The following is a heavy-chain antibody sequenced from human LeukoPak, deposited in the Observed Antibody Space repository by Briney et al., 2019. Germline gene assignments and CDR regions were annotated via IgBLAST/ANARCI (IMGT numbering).Heavy chain of an antibody. Sequence: SETLSLTCTVSGVSISIYYWSWIRQPPGKGLEWIGYIYYSGSTDYNPSLKSRVTISVDTSKNQFSLKLTSVTAADTAVYYCARGSPFDLWGRGTLVTVSS. J-gene: IGHJ2*01. CDR1: GVSISIYY. V-gene: IGHV4-59*01. CDR3: ARGSPFDL. CDR2: IYYSGST.